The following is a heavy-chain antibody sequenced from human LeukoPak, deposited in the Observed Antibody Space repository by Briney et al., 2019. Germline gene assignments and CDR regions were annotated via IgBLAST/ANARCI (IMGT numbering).Heavy chain of an antibody. V-gene: IGHV3-49*04. Sequence: PGGSLRLSGTASGFTFGDYAMSWVRQAPGKGLEWVGFIRSKAYGGTTEYAASVKGRFTISRDDSKSIAYLQMNSLKTEDTAVYYCTPNYDFWSPLRYFQHWGQGTLVTVSS. CDR3: TPNYDFWSPLRYFQH. CDR2: IRSKAYGGTT. J-gene: IGHJ1*01. CDR1: GFTFGDYA. D-gene: IGHD3-3*01.